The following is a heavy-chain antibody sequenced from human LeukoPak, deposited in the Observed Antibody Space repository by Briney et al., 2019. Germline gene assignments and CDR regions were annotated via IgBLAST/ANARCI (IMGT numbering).Heavy chain of an antibody. CDR3: GRGRGWLVDC. D-gene: IGHD6-19*01. Sequence: GGSLRLSCTASGFTFSDSYMTWVRQAPGKGLEWVANIKEDGREKFYVDSVKGRFTISRDNSKNSVYLQMSSLRAEDTAMYYCGRGRGWLVDCWGQGTLVTVSS. J-gene: IGHJ4*02. CDR2: IKEDGREK. V-gene: IGHV3-7*01. CDR1: GFTFSDSY.